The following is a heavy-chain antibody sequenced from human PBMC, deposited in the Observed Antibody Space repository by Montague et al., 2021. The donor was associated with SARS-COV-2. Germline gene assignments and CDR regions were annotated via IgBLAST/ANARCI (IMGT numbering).Heavy chain of an antibody. Sequence: SETLSLTCAVSGGPISHYYWSWIRQPPGKGLERIGYIYSSGGTNYNPSLKSRVTLSLDAAKNHFSLRLSSVTAADTAVYYCTRRTDILTGYYDYWGQGTLVTVSS. CDR2: IYSSGGT. CDR1: GGPISHYY. V-gene: IGHV4-59*01. D-gene: IGHD3-9*01. CDR3: TRRTDILTGYYDY. J-gene: IGHJ4*02.